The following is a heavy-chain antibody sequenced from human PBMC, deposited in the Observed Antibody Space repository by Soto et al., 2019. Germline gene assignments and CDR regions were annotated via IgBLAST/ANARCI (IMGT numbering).Heavy chain of an antibody. D-gene: IGHD2-8*01. Sequence: GASVKVSCKASGYTFTIDVMHWVRQAPGQRLEWMGWISAGNGNTKYSQNVQGRVTITRDTSASTAYMEVSSLRSEDTAVYYCARAITSGHPQYFQHWGQGTLVTVSS. CDR2: ISAGNGNT. CDR1: GYTFTIDV. V-gene: IGHV1-3*01. CDR3: ARAITSGHPQYFQH. J-gene: IGHJ1*01.